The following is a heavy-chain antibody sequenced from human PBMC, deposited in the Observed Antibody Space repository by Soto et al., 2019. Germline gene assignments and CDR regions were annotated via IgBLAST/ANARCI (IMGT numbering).Heavy chain of an antibody. V-gene: IGHV4-34*01. D-gene: IGHD2-15*01. Sequence: QVQLQPWGAGLLKPSETLSLTCAVYGGSFSGYYWSWIRQPPGKGLEWIGEINHSGSTNYNPSLKSRVTISVDTSKNLFSLKLSSVTAADTAVYYCARGHEGYCSGGSCHYWGQGTLVTVSS. J-gene: IGHJ4*02. CDR1: GGSFSGYY. CDR3: ARGHEGYCSGGSCHY. CDR2: INHSGST.